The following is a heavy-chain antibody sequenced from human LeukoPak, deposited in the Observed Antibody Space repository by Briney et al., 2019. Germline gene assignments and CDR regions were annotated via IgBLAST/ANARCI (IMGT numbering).Heavy chain of an antibody. D-gene: IGHD2-21*02. V-gene: IGHV3-15*01. CDR3: AKSDSPPYYYMDV. CDR1: GFTFSNAW. CDR2: IKSKTDGGTT. Sequence: GGSLRLSCAASGFTFSNAWMSWVRQAPGKGLEWVGRIKSKTDGGTTDYAAPVKGRFTISRDDSKNTLYLQMNSLRADDSAVYYCAKSDSPPYYYMDVWGKGTTVTVSS. J-gene: IGHJ6*03.